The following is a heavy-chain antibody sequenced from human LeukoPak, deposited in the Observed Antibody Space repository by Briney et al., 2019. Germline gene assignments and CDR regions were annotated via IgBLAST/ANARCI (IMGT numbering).Heavy chain of an antibody. V-gene: IGHV1-18*01. CDR2: VTSYNGDT. D-gene: IGHD3-9*01. CDR3: TKDWHILTGRNCFDP. Sequence: AASVKVSCKASGYTFTSYGISWVRQAPGQGLEWMGWVTSYNGDTNYAQRFHGRVTITADTSTSTAYMDLRSLTFDDTAIYYCTKDWHILTGRNCFDPWGQGTLVTVSS. CDR1: GYTFTSYG. J-gene: IGHJ5*02.